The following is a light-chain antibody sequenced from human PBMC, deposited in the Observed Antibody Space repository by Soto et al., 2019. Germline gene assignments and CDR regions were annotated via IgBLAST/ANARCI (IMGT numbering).Light chain of an antibody. J-gene: IGKJ2*01. CDR1: QSVGTN. V-gene: IGKV3-15*01. Sequence: EIVMTQSPATLSVSPGDRAALSCRASQSVGTNFAWYQQKPGQAPRLLIYDASTRATGIPARFSGSGSGTESTLTISSLQSEDFVFYYCQKYYSWPPKYTFGQGTKLEIK. CDR3: QKYYSWPPKYT. CDR2: DAS.